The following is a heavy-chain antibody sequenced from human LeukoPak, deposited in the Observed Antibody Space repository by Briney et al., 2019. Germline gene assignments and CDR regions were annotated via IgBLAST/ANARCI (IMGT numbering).Heavy chain of an antibody. CDR1: GFTFSSYW. J-gene: IGHJ4*02. CDR2: INSDGSST. CDR3: ARGTGYSVFDY. D-gene: IGHD3/OR15-3a*01. V-gene: IGHV3-74*01. Sequence: GGSLRLSCAASGFTFSSYWMEWVRQVPGKGLVWVSRINSDGSSTSYADSVKGRFTISRDNAKHTLYLQMNSLRAEDTAVYYCARGTGYSVFDYWGQGTLVTVSS.